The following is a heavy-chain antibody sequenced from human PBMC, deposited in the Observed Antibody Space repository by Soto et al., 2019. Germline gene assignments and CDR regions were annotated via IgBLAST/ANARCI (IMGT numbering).Heavy chain of an antibody. V-gene: IGHV3-23*01. CDR3: AKDRPMGQWLVRGAPFDY. J-gene: IGHJ4*02. Sequence: GGSLRLSCAASGFTFSSYAMSWVRQAPGKGLEWVSAISGSGGSTYYADSVKGRFTISRDNSKNTLYLQMNSLRAEDTAVYYCAKDRPMGQWLVRGAPFDYWGQGTLVTVSS. CDR2: ISGSGGST. D-gene: IGHD6-19*01. CDR1: GFTFSSYA.